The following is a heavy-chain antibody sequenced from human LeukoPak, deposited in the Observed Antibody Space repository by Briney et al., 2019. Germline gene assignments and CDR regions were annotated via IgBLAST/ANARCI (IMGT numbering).Heavy chain of an antibody. J-gene: IGHJ4*02. CDR1: GFTFSSYW. Sequence: GGSLRLSCAASGFTFSSYWMSWVRQAPGRGLEWVANIKQDGSEKYYVDSVKGRFTISRDNAKNSLYLQTNSLRAEDTAVYYCARDYGYYGSGSYDYWGQGTLVTVSS. V-gene: IGHV3-7*01. D-gene: IGHD3-10*01. CDR2: IKQDGSEK. CDR3: ARDYGYYGSGSYDY.